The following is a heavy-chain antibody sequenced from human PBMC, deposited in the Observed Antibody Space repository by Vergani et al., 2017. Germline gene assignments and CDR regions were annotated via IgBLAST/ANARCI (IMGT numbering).Heavy chain of an antibody. CDR2: ISSSSSTI. CDR1: GFTFSSYS. Sequence: EVQLVESGGGLVQPGGSLRLSCAASGFTFSSYSMNWVRQAPGKGLEWVSYISSSSSTIYYADSVKGRFTISRDNAKNSLYLQMNSLRAEDTAVYYCATPWVGATRGLSDYWGQGTLVTVSS. V-gene: IGHV3-48*04. J-gene: IGHJ4*02. D-gene: IGHD1-26*01. CDR3: ATPWVGATRGLSDY.